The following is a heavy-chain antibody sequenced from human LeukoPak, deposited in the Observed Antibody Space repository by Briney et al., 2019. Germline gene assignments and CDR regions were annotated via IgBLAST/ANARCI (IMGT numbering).Heavy chain of an antibody. CDR3: ARAGTYGSGSYYYAY. V-gene: IGHV3-48*04. D-gene: IGHD3-10*01. CDR1: GFTFSSYS. Sequence: GGSLRLSCAASGFTFSSYSLNWVRQAPGKGLEWVSYISSSSSTIYYADSVKGRFTISRDNAKNSLYLQMNSLRAEDTAVYYCARAGTYGSGSYYYAYWGQGTLVTVSS. CDR2: ISSSSSTI. J-gene: IGHJ4*02.